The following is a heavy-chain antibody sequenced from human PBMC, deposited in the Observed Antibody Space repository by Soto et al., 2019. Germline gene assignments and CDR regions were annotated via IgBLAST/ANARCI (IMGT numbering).Heavy chain of an antibody. D-gene: IGHD6-6*01. J-gene: IGHJ6*02. Sequence: ASVKVSWKASGGTFSSYAISWVRQAPGQGLEWMGGIIPIFGTANYAQKFQGRVTITADESTSTAYMELSSLRSEDTAVYYCARVNRGIAARAYYYYGMDVWGQGTTVTVSS. V-gene: IGHV1-69*13. CDR2: IIPIFGTA. CDR3: ARVNRGIAARAYYYYGMDV. CDR1: GGTFSSYA.